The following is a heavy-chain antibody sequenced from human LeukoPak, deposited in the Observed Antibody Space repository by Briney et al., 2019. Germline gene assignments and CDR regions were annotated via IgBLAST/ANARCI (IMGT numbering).Heavy chain of an antibody. D-gene: IGHD5-12*01. CDR1: GYTFTSYY. V-gene: IGHV1-8*03. CDR2: MNPNSGNT. J-gene: IGHJ3*02. Sequence: ASVKVSCKASGYTFTSYYMHWVRQATGQGLEWMGWMNPNSGNTGYAQKFQGRVTITRNASISTAYMELSSLRSEDTAVYYCARDLRGGAFDIWGQGTMVTVSS. CDR3: ARDLRGGAFDI.